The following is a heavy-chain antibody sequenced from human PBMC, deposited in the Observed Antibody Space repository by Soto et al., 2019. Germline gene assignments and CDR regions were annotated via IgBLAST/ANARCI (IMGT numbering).Heavy chain of an antibody. J-gene: IGHJ6*02. V-gene: IGHV1-18*01. CDR1: GYTFTSYG. D-gene: IGHD4-4*01. CDR3: ARDGPTSDYSNYSHCYYGMDV. Sequence: ASVKVSCKASGYTFTSYGISWLRQAPGQGLEWMGWISAYNGNTNYAQKLQGRVTMTTDTSTSTAYMELRSLRSDDTAVYYCARDGPTSDYSNYSHCYYGMDVWGQGTTVTVS. CDR2: ISAYNGNT.